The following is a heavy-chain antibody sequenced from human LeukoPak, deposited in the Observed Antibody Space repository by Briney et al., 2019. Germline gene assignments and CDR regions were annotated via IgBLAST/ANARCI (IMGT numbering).Heavy chain of an antibody. D-gene: IGHD3-22*01. CDR3: AKDRYYDSSGLDDAFDI. CDR1: GFTFSSYA. J-gene: IGHJ3*02. Sequence: GGSLRLSCAASGFTFSSYAKSWVRQAPGKGLEWVSAISGSGGSTYYADSVKGRFTISRDNSKNTLYLQMNSLRAEDTAVYYCAKDRYYDSSGLDDAFDIWGQGTMVTVSS. CDR2: ISGSGGST. V-gene: IGHV3-23*01.